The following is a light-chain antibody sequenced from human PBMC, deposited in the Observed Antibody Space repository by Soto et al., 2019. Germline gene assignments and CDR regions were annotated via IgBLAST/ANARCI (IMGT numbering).Light chain of an antibody. CDR2: GAS. CDR3: QHYNNWPFT. V-gene: IGKV3-15*01. Sequence: EIVMTQSPVTLSVSPGERATLSCRASQSVSSDLAWYQQKPGQAPSLLIYGASTRATGIPSRFSGSGSGTEFTLTISSLQSEDFEVYYCQHYNNWPFTFGPGTKVDIK. J-gene: IGKJ3*01. CDR1: QSVSSD.